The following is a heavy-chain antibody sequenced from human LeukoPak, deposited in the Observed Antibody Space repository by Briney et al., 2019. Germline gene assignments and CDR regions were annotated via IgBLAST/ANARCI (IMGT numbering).Heavy chain of an antibody. D-gene: IGHD6-13*01. J-gene: IGHJ4*02. CDR2: ISGSGGST. CDR3: AKIETATGSVD. Sequence: GGSLRLSCAASRFTFSTYAMSWVRQAPGKGLEWVSAISGSGGSTYYADSVKGRFTISRDNSKNTLYLQMNSLRAEDTAVYYCAKIETATGSVDWGQGTLVTVPS. V-gene: IGHV3-23*01. CDR1: RFTFSTYA.